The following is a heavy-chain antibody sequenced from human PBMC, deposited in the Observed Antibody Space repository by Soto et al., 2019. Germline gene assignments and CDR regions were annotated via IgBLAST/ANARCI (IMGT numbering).Heavy chain of an antibody. Sequence: QVQLVQSGAEVKKPGASVKVSCKASGYTFTSYDINWVRQATGQGLEWMGWMNPNSGNTGCAQKFQGRVTMTRNSSISTAYMELSSLRSEDTAVYYCARGPGSWYYYYMDVWGKGTTVTVSS. V-gene: IGHV1-8*01. D-gene: IGHD6-13*01. CDR2: MNPNSGNT. CDR1: GYTFTSYD. CDR3: ARGPGSWYYYYMDV. J-gene: IGHJ6*03.